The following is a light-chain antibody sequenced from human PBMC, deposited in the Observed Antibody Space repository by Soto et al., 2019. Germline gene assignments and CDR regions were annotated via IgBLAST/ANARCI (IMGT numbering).Light chain of an antibody. Sequence: QSALTQPASVSGSPGQSITISCTGTSSDVGGYGLVSWYQQHPGKAPKIMIYDVSNRPSGVSNRFSGSKSGITASLTISGLQPEDEADYYCSSYTSSTTHVVFGGGTQLTVL. J-gene: IGLJ2*01. CDR2: DVS. V-gene: IGLV2-14*03. CDR3: SSYTSSTTHVV. CDR1: SSDVGGYGL.